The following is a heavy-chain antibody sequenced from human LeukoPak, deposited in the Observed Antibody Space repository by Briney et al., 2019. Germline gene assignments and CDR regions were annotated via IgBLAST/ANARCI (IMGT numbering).Heavy chain of an antibody. CDR1: GGSFSGYY. CDR3: ARTIRGRRGFDY. J-gene: IGHJ4*02. V-gene: IGHV4-34*01. CDR2: INHSGST. Sequence: SETLSLTCAVYGGSFSGYYWSWIRQPPGKGLEWIGEINHSGSTNYNPSLKSRVTISVDTSKNQFSLKLSSVTAADTAVYYYARTIRGRRGFDYWGQGTLVTVSS. D-gene: IGHD1-14*01.